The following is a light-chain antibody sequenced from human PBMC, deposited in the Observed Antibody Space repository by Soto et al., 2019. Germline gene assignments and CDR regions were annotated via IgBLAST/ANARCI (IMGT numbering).Light chain of an antibody. CDR3: QPLNSYPST. CDR1: QGISSA. J-gene: IGKJ5*01. Sequence: AIQLTQSPSSLSASVGDRVTITCRASQGISSALAWYQQKPGKAPKLLIYDASSLESGVPSRFSGSGSGTDFTLTISILQPEDCSNYYRQPLNSYPSTFGQGKRLEIQ. CDR2: DAS. V-gene: IGKV1-13*02.